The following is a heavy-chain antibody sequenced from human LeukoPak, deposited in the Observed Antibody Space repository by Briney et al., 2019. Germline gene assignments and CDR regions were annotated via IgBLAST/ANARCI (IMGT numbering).Heavy chain of an antibody. D-gene: IGHD2-15*01. CDR2: ISGSGDTT. J-gene: IGHJ6*03. V-gene: IGHV3-23*01. CDR3: AKDTTAWWYHRAYMDV. CDR1: GFTFSSYA. Sequence: GGSLRLSCAASGFTFSSYAMSWVRQAPGGGLEWVSAISGSGDTTYHADSAKGRFTISRDNSENRLSLQMDSLRAEDTAVYFCAKDTTAWWYHRAYMDVWGKGTTVTVSS.